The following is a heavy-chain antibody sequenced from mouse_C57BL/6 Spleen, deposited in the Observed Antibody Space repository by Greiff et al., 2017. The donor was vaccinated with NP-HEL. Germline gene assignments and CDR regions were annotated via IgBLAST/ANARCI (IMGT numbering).Heavy chain of an antibody. CDR1: GYTFTSYW. J-gene: IGHJ4*01. CDR2: IDPSDSYT. Sequence: QVQLQQPGAELVRPGTSVKLSCKASGYTFTSYWMHWVKQRPGQGLEWIGVIDPSDSYTNYNQKFQGKATLTVDTSSSTAYMQLSSLRSEDSAVYYCARERAYGNLDYYAMDYWGQGTSVTVSS. V-gene: IGHV1-59*01. CDR3: ARERAYGNLDYYAMDY. D-gene: IGHD2-1*01.